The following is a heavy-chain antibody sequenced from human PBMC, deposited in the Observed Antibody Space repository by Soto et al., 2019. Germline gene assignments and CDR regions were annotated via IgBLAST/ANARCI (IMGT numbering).Heavy chain of an antibody. CDR1: GFTFTSSA. V-gene: IGHV1-58*01. Sequence: ASVKVSCKASGFTFTSSAVQWVRQARGQRLEWIGWIVVGSGNTNYAQKFQERVTITRDMSTSTAYMELSSLRSEDTAVYYCAAPKSPYYYDSRTFDYWGQGTLVTVSS. J-gene: IGHJ4*02. CDR2: IVVGSGNT. D-gene: IGHD3-22*01. CDR3: AAPKSPYYYDSRTFDY.